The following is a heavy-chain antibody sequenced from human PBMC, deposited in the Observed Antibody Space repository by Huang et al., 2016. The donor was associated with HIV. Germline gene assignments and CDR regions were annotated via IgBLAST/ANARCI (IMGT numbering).Heavy chain of an antibody. J-gene: IGHJ3*02. CDR2: VNHRGSA. CDR3: ARSLMGEDPFDI. D-gene: IGHD3-16*01. V-gene: IGHV4-34*01. Sequence: QVRLHQWGTGLVRPSETLSLTCAVYGGPLSGHYWSWVRLPPGGSLEWLGEVNHRGSANYNPSRKSRLSMSIDTSKKQFSLKLGSVTAADTALYYCARSLMGEDPFDIWGQGTLVTVSS. CDR1: GGPLSGHY.